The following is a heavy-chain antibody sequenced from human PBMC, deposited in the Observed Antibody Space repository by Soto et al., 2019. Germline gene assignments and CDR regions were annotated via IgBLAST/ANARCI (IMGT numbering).Heavy chain of an antibody. D-gene: IGHD3-22*01. Sequence: QVQLVQSGAEVKKPGSSVKVSCKASGGTFSSYAISWVRQAPGQGLEWMGGIIPIFGTANYAQKFEGRVTIAADESTSTAYMELSSLRSADTAVYYCARPQIVGDYYYYHGMDVWGQGTTVTVSS. CDR1: GGTFSSYA. J-gene: IGHJ6*02. V-gene: IGHV1-69*01. CDR2: IIPIFGTA. CDR3: ARPQIVGDYYYYHGMDV.